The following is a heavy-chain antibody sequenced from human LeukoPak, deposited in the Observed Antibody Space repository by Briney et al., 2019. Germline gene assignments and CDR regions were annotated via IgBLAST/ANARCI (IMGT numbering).Heavy chain of an antibody. CDR1: GASISSYY. Sequence: SETLSLTCTVSGASISSYYWSWIRQPPGKGLEWIGYIDYSGSTNYTPSLKSRVTISVDTSKNQFSLKLSSVTAADTAPYYCAREAWVSGDSKYRYYGIDVWGQGTTVTVSS. D-gene: IGHD4-17*01. V-gene: IGHV4-59*01. CDR2: IDYSGST. CDR3: AREAWVSGDSKYRYYGIDV. J-gene: IGHJ6*02.